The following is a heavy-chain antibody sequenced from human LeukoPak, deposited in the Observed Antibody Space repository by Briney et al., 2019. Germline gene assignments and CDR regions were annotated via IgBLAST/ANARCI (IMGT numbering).Heavy chain of an antibody. D-gene: IGHD5-18*01. V-gene: IGHV3-9*01. J-gene: IGHJ4*02. CDR1: GFSFDDYA. Sequence: GGSLRLSCAASGFSFDDYAMHWVRQAPGKGLEWVSGISWNSGNIGYADSVKGRFTISRDNAKNSLYLQMNSLRADDTALYYCAKDTRGYSYGSYFDYWGQGTLVTVSS. CDR3: AKDTRGYSYGSYFDY. CDR2: ISWNSGNI.